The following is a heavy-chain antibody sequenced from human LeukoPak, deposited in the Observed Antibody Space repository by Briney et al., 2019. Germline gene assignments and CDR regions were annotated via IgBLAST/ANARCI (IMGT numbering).Heavy chain of an antibody. CDR3: ASGDGYLQPY. Sequence: PGXSLRLSCVASGFTVSNKYMSWVCQAPGKGLEWVSVLYNAGSTYYADSVKGRFTISRDDSENTLFLQMNSLRVDDTAVYFCASGDGYLQPYWGQGTLVTVSS. V-gene: IGHV3-53*01. D-gene: IGHD2-21*01. J-gene: IGHJ4*02. CDR2: LYNAGST. CDR1: GFTVSNKY.